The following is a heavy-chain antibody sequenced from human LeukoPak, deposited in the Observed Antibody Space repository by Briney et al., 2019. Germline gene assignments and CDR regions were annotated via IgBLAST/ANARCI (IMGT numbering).Heavy chain of an antibody. CDR3: ARGLLTIEP. V-gene: IGHV3-7*01. Sequence: GGSLRLSCAASGFTFSSYWMHWVRQAPGKGLEWVANIKEDGSEKSYVDSVKGRFTISRDNAKNSLFLQMNSLRVEDTAVYYCARGLLTIEPWGQGTLVTVSS. D-gene: IGHD2/OR15-2a*01. J-gene: IGHJ5*02. CDR2: IKEDGSEK. CDR1: GFTFSSYW.